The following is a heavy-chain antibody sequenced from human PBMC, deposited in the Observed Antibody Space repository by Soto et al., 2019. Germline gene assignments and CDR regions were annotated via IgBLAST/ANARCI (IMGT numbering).Heavy chain of an antibody. V-gene: IGHV1-2*04. CDR3: ARDRANITIFGVVTSRHYYGMDV. CDR1: GYTFTGYY. CDR2: INPNSGGT. Sequence: ASVKVSCKASGYTFTGYYMHWGRQAPGQGLEWMGWINPNSGGTNYAQKFQGWVTMTRDTSISTAYMELSRLRSDDTAVYYCARDRANITIFGVVTSRHYYGMDVWGQGTTVTVSS. D-gene: IGHD3-3*01. J-gene: IGHJ6*02.